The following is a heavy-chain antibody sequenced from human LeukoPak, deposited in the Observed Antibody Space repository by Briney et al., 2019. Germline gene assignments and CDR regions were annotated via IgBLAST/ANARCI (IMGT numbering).Heavy chain of an antibody. V-gene: IGHV1-69*05. CDR1: GYTFTSYG. Sequence: PSVKVSCKASGYTFTSYGISWVRKAPGQGLEWMGGFVPLVGRANYAQRFEGRLTITRDESASTSYMELTSLTSEDTAVYFCALGKDIAVLPTAPHIDFWGQGTLVTVSS. J-gene: IGHJ4*02. D-gene: IGHD2-2*01. CDR3: ALGKDIAVLPTAPHIDF. CDR2: FVPLVGRA.